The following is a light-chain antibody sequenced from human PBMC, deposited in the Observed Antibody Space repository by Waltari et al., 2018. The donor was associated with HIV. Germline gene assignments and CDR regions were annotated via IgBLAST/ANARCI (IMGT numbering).Light chain of an antibody. CDR2: GDT. J-gene: IGLJ3*02. V-gene: IGLV1-40*01. Sequence: SVLTQPPSVSGAPGQSVSISCSGNASNIGAGFAVPWYRQSPGTAPKLVIFGDTGRPSGITDRFSGSRSLNSVSLDISGLRAEDAGDYYCQSYDISLTGLWVFGGGTKLTVL. CDR1: ASNIGAGFA. CDR3: QSYDISLTGLWV.